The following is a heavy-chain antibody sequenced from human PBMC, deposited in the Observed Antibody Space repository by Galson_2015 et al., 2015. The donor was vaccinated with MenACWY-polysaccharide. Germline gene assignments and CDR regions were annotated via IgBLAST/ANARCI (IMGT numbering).Heavy chain of an antibody. CDR2: FDPEDGET. J-gene: IGHJ4*02. CDR1: GYTLTELS. D-gene: IGHD6-19*01. V-gene: IGHV1-24*01. Sequence: SVKVSCKVSGYTLTELSMHRVRQAPGKGLEWMGGFDPEDGETIYAQKFQGRVTMTEDTSTDTAYMELSSLRSEDTAVYYCATARTTPYSSGWYAPDYWGQGTLVTVSS. CDR3: ATARTTPYSSGWYAPDY.